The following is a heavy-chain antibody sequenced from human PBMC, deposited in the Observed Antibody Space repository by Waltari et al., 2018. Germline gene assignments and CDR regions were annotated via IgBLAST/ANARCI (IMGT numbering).Heavy chain of an antibody. V-gene: IGHV4-39*01. CDR1: GGSISSSSHY. CDR3: ARQLAARLGYYYYYMDV. Sequence: LQLQVSGPGLVKPSETLSLTCTVSGGSISSSSHYRGWIRQPHGKGLECIGSSYYSGSTYYNPSLKSRVTISVDTSKNQFSLKLSSVTAADTAVYYCARQLAARLGYYYYYMDVWGKGTTVTVSS. J-gene: IGHJ6*03. D-gene: IGHD6-6*01. CDR2: SYYSGST.